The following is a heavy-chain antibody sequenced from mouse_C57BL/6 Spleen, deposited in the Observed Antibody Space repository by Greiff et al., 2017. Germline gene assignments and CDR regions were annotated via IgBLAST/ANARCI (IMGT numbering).Heavy chain of an antibody. CDR1: GYTFTSYW. D-gene: IGHD4-1*01. Sequence: QVQLQQPGAELVMPGASVKLSCKASGYTFTSYWMHWVKQRPGQGLEWIGEIDPSDSYTNYNQKFKGKSTLTVDKSSSTAYMQLSSLTSEDSAVYYCARSKLGWVAYWGQGTLVTVSA. J-gene: IGHJ3*01. V-gene: IGHV1-69*01. CDR3: ARSKLGWVAY. CDR2: IDPSDSYT.